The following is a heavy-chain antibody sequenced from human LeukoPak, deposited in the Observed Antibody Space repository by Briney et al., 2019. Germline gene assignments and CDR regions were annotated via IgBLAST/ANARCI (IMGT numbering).Heavy chain of an antibody. CDR1: GFTFSSYW. J-gene: IGHJ6*02. V-gene: IGHV3-74*01. Sequence: PGGSLRLSCAASGFTFSSYWMHWVRQAPGKGLVWDSRINSDGSSTSYADSVKGRFTISRDNAKNTLYLQMNSLRAEDTAVYYCARLRPYIAAGLDVWGQGTTVTVSS. D-gene: IGHD6-25*01. CDR2: INSDGSST. CDR3: ARLRPYIAAGLDV.